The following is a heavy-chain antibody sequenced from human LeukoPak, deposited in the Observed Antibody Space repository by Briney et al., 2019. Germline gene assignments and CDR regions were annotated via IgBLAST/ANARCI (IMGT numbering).Heavy chain of an antibody. CDR1: GFTFTDFY. CDR3: ARALTGFIPGN. CDR2: ISSSGTTI. J-gene: IGHJ4*02. Sequence: GGSLRLSCAASGFTFTDFYMSWIRQAPGKGLEWVSYISSSGTTIYYADSVMGRFTISRDNAKNSLYLQMNSLRAEDTAVYYCARALTGFIPGNWGQGTLVTVTS. D-gene: IGHD3-9*01. V-gene: IGHV3-11*01.